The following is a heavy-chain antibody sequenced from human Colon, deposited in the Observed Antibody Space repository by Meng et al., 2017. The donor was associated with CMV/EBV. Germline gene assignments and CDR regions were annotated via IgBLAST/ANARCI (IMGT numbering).Heavy chain of an antibody. V-gene: IGHV1-46*01. CDR1: GYTFTSYY. Sequence: ASVKVSCKASGYTFTSYYMHWVRQAPGQGLEWMGIINPSGGSTSYAQKFQGRVTMTRDTSTSTVYIGLSSLRSEDTAVYYCARVGQAGYCSSTSCYKGVNYWGQGTLVTVSS. D-gene: IGHD2-2*02. CDR3: ARVGQAGYCSSTSCYKGVNY. CDR2: INPSGGST. J-gene: IGHJ4*02.